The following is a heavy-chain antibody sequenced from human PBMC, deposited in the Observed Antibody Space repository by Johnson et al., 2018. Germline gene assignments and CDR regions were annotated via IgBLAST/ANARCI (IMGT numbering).Heavy chain of an antibody. J-gene: IGHJ3*02. CDR1: GGSIRSPTHS. V-gene: IGHV4-39*07. D-gene: IGHD3-9*01. CDR2: FYLVGGT. CDR3: ARADLLTSGVFDM. Sequence: QVQLQESGPGLVKPSDTLSLTCTVSGGSIRSPTHSWGWIRQSPGQGPEWVGSFYLVGGTYYTPSLNSRASISIDPSHNHFSLTLHSVPAADTAVYSCARADLLTSGVFDMWGQGKMVTVSS.